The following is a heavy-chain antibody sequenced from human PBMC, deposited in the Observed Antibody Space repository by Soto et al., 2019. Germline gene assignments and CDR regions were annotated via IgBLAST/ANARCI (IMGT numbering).Heavy chain of an antibody. CDR1: GFTFSSYG. V-gene: IGHV3-21*01. J-gene: IGHJ3*02. Sequence: GGSLRLSCAASGFTFSSYGMHWVRQAPGKGLEWVSSISSSSSYIYYADSVKGRFTISRDNAKNSLYLQMNSLRAEDTAVYYCARADRDAFDIWGQGTMVTVSS. CDR2: ISSSSSYI. CDR3: ARADRDAFDI.